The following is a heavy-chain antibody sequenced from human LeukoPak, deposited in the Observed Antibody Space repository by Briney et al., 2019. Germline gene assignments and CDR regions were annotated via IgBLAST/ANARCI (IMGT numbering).Heavy chain of an antibody. V-gene: IGHV5-10-1*01. Sequence: GESLKRSCKASGYSFSNYWVSWLGQLSGKGLEWMGTIVPSNCYTNYSPSFQGHVTISVNKSISTAYLQWSRQRPTDTAMYDYARRPVSLRILAAAGADDFWGQGTLVTVSS. J-gene: IGHJ4*02. CDR3: ARRPVSLRILAAAGADDF. CDR1: GYSFSNYW. D-gene: IGHD6-13*01. CDR2: IVPSNCYT.